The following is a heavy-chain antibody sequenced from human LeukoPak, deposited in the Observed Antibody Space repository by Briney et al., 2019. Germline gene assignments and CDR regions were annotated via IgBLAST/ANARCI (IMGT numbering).Heavy chain of an antibody. CDR2: INHSGST. CDR3: ARGQSSSSWYRY. Sequence: SETLSLTCAVYGGSFSGYYWSGIRQPPGKGLEWIGEINHSGSTNYNPSLKSRVTISVDTSKNQFSLKLSSVTAADTAVYYCARGQSSSSWYRYWGQGTLVTVSS. V-gene: IGHV4-34*01. D-gene: IGHD6-13*01. CDR1: GGSFSGYY. J-gene: IGHJ4*02.